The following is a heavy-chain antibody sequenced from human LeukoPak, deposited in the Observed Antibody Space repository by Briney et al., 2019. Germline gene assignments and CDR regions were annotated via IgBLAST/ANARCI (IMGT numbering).Heavy chain of an antibody. J-gene: IGHJ4*02. CDR2: IYYSGST. CDR3: ARRRIAVAGNHGGGGGY. D-gene: IGHD6-19*01. CDR1: GGSISSSSYY. V-gene: IGHV4-39*01. Sequence: SETLSHTCTVSGGSISSSSYYWGWIRQPPGKGLEWIGSIYYSGSTYYNPSLKSRVTISVDTSKNQFSLKLSSVTAADTAVYYCARRRIAVAGNHGGGGGYWGQGTLVTVSS.